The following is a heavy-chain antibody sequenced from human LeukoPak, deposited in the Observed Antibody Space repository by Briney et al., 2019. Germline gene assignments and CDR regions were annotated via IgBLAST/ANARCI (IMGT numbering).Heavy chain of an antibody. CDR2: NYHSGSI. D-gene: IGHD5-18*01. J-gene: IGHJ6*04. CDR3: ARVRGYGERYYYYGMDV. V-gene: IGHV4-4*02. Sequence: SEALSLTCAVSGGSLSSSNWWSWVRPPPGKGLEWIGENYHSGSINYNPSLKSRVTISVDKSKNQFSLKLSSVTAADTAVYYCARVRGYGERYYYYGMDVWGKGTTVTVSS. CDR1: GGSLSSSNW.